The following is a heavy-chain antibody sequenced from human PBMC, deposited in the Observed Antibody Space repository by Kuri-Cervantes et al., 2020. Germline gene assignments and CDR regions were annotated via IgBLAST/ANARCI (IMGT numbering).Heavy chain of an antibody. CDR1: GDSVSSTSAA. Sequence: SCVISGDSVSSTSAAWNWIRQSPSRGLEWLGRTYYRSKWYSNSAVSVKSRVTINPDTSRNQFSLKLSSVPAADTAVYYCARLVGHSRSWYNWFDPWGQGTLVTVSS. CDR3: ARLVGHSRSWYNWFDP. J-gene: IGHJ5*02. CDR2: TYYRSKWYS. V-gene: IGHV6-1*01. D-gene: IGHD6-13*01.